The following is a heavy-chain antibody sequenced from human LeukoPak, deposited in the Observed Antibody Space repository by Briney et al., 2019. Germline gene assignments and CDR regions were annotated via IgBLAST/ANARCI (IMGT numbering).Heavy chain of an antibody. Sequence: GGSLRLSCAVSGFTFSSYAMSWVRQAPGKGLEWVSAISGSGGSTYYADSVKGRFTTSRDNSKNTLYLQMNSLRAEDTAVYYCAKDSGYCTNGVCYSFDYWGQGTLVTVSS. CDR3: AKDSGYCTNGVCYSFDY. J-gene: IGHJ4*02. D-gene: IGHD2-8*01. V-gene: IGHV3-23*01. CDR2: ISGSGGST. CDR1: GFTFSSYA.